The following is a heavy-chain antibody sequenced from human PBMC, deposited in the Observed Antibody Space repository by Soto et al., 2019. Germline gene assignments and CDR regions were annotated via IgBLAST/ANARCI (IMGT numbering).Heavy chain of an antibody. CDR1: GFIFSSFG. J-gene: IGHJ4*02. CDR2: IWYDGSNT. V-gene: IGHV3-33*01. CDR3: VRDLLGSGGHFDY. D-gene: IGHD7-27*01. Sequence: ESGGGVVQPGMSLRLSCAASGFIFSSFGMHWVRQAPGKGLEWVAHIWYDGSNTYNADSVKGRFTISRDNSRNTLYLQMNSLRAEDTAVYHCVRDLLGSGGHFDYWGQGTLVTVSS.